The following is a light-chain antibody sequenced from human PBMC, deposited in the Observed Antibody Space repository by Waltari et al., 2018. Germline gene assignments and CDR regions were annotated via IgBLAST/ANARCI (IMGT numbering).Light chain of an antibody. V-gene: IGLV2-23*01. J-gene: IGLJ1*01. CDR1: STDLASYNL. CDR2: EPT. CDR3: CSYTGSSTSYG. Sequence: QSALSQPASVSGSPGQQLTLTCTGASTDLASYNLVAWYHHHPNRAPKLIIYEPTKRPSGISHRFSGAKSGATASLRISGLQADDEADYYCCSYTGSSTSYGCGGGTKVTVL.